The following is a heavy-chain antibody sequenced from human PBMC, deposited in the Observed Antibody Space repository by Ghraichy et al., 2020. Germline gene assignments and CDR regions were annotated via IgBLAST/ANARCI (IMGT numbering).Heavy chain of an antibody. D-gene: IGHD6-19*01. CDR2: IYYSGST. CDR1: GGSISSSSYY. Sequence: SETLSLTCTVSGGSISSSSYYWGWIRQPPGKGLEWIGSIYYSGSTYYNPSLKSRVTISVDTSKNQFSLKLSSVTAADTAVYYCARHQSGYSSGWDYWGQGTLVTVSS. CDR3: ARHQSGYSSGWDY. J-gene: IGHJ4*02. V-gene: IGHV4-39*01.